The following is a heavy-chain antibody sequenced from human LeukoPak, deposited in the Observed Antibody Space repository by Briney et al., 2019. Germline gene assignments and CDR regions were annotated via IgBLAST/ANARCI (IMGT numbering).Heavy chain of an antibody. J-gene: IGHJ4*02. CDR3: ARLGCSSTSCYSNGYYFDY. D-gene: IGHD2-2*01. V-gene: IGHV5-51*01. CDR2: IYPGDSDT. CDR1: GYSFTSYW. Sequence: GESLKISCKGSGYSFTSYWIGWVRQMPGKGLEWMGIIYPGDSDTRYSPSFQGQVTISADKSISTAYLQWSSLKASDTAMYYCARLGCSSTSCYSNGYYFDYWGRGTLVTVSS.